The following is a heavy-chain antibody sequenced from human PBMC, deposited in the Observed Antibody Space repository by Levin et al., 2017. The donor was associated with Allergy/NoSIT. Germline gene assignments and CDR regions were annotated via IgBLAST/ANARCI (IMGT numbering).Heavy chain of an antibody. D-gene: IGHD3-10*01. CDR2: IYYSGST. CDR3: ARDSGFGELLDPYYYYYYGMDV. J-gene: IGHJ6*02. Sequence: PSETLSLTRTVSGGSISSYYWSWIRQPPGKGLEWIGYIYYSGSTNYNPSLKSRVTISVDTSKNQFSLKLSSVTAADTAVYYCARDSGFGELLDPYYYYYYGMDVWGQGTTVTVSS. CDR1: GGSISSYY. V-gene: IGHV4-59*01.